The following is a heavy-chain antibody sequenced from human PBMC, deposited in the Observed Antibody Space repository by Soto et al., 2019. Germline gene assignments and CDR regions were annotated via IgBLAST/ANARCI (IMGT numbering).Heavy chain of an antibody. CDR1: GFTFSSYA. CDR3: ATLRYFDSLLPGFDY. D-gene: IGHD3-9*01. V-gene: IGHV3-7*01. Sequence: GGSLRLSCAASGFTFSSYAMTWVRQAPGKGLEWVSNIREGGSETYYVDSVKGRFTISRDNAENSLFLQMNSLTAEDTAVYYCATLRYFDSLLPGFDYWGHGTLVTVSS. CDR2: IREGGSET. J-gene: IGHJ4*01.